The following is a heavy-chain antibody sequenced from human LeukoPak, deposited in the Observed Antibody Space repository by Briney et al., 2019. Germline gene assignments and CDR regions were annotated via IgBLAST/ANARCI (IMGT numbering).Heavy chain of an antibody. Sequence: GGSLRLSCAAPGLSFSTYEMNWVRQAPAKGLERDSFINSSGSSIHYADSVKGRFTITRDNAKNSLYLQMNSLRAEDTAVYYCARDLTIAAAGNRRYFQHWGQGTLVTVSS. CDR1: GLSFSTYE. CDR2: INSSGSSI. V-gene: IGHV3-48*03. CDR3: ARDLTIAAAGNRRYFQH. J-gene: IGHJ1*01. D-gene: IGHD6-13*01.